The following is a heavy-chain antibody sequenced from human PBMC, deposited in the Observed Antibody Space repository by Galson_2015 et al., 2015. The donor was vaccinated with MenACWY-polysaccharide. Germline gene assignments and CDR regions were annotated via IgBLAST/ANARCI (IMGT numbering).Heavy chain of an antibody. D-gene: IGHD1-26*01. V-gene: IGHV3-48*02. CDR1: GFTFSSYS. CDR3: ARVLKGLVGATPDY. CDR2: TSSGGTI. Sequence: SLRLSCAVSGFTFSSYSMNWVRQAPGKGLEWVSYTSSGGTIYYADSVKGRFTISRDNAKNSLYLQMNSLRDDDTAVYYCARVLKGLVGATPDYWGQGTLVTVSS. J-gene: IGHJ4*02.